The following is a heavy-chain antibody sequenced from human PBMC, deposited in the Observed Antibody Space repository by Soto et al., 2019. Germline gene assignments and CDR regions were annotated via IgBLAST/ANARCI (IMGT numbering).Heavy chain of an antibody. J-gene: IGHJ5*02. Sequence: SETLSLTCTVSGDSMTSSSYHRGWIRQPPGKGLEWIGSIYYSERTSYNSGSTYYSPSLKSRATIPGDTSKSQFSLKLSSVTAADTAVYYCARHTRNQFDPWGQGTLVTVSS. CDR3: ARHTRNQFDP. CDR2: IYYSERTSYNSGST. CDR1: GDSMTSSSYH. V-gene: IGHV4-39*01.